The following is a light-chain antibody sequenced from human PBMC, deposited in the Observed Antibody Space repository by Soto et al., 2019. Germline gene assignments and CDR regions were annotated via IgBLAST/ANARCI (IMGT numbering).Light chain of an antibody. CDR1: QSFSSTF. CDR2: GAS. J-gene: IGKJ1*01. CDR3: TQYASSVT. V-gene: IGKV3-20*01. Sequence: EILLTQSPDSLSLSPGDRATLSCRASQSFSSTFFAWYQQKPGQAPRLLIYGASSRATGIQDRFSGSGSGRDFNLTISRLETEDCAVYYGTQYASSVTCGQGPKVEIK.